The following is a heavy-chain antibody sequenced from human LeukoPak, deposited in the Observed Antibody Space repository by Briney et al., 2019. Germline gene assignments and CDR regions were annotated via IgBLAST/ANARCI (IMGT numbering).Heavy chain of an antibody. CDR1: GYSFTSYW. CDR2: IYPGDSDT. CDR3: ARHPPYYYGSGSYYNPRTAGPAVGAFDI. V-gene: IGHV5-51*01. J-gene: IGHJ3*02. D-gene: IGHD3-10*01. Sequence: GESLKISCKGSGYSFTSYWIGWVRQMPGKGLEWMGIIYPGDSDTRYSPSFQGQVTISADKSISTAYLQWSSLKASDTAMYYCARHPPYYYGSGSYYNPRTAGPAVGAFDIWGQGTMVTVSS.